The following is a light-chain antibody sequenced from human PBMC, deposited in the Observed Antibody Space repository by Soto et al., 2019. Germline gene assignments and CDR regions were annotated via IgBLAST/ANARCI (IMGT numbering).Light chain of an antibody. J-gene: IGKJ1*01. CDR2: RAS. V-gene: IGKV1-5*03. CDR3: QQYSGYPWT. Sequence: DIQMTQSPSTLSASVGDRVTITCRASQSISVWLSWYQQKPGKAPKLLIYRASSLESGVPSRFSGSGSGTEFTLTISSLQPDDFAPYYCQQYSGYPWTFGQGTKVEIK. CDR1: QSISVW.